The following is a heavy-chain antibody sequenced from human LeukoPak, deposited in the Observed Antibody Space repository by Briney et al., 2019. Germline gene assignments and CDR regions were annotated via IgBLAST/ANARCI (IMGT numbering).Heavy chain of an antibody. CDR3: ARDRTAMVWFDY. CDR1: GGTFSSYA. V-gene: IGHV1-69*04. D-gene: IGHD5-18*01. J-gene: IGHJ4*02. Sequence: SVKVSCKASGGTFSSYAISWVRQAPGQGLEWMGRIIPILGIANYAQKFQGRVTMTTDTSTSTAYMELRSLRSDDTAVYYCARDRTAMVWFDYWGQGTLVTVSS. CDR2: IIPILGIA.